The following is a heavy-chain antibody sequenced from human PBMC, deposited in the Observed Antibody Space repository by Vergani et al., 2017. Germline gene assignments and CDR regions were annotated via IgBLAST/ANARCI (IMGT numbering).Heavy chain of an antibody. J-gene: IGHJ6*03. Sequence: QVQLQQWGAGLLKPSETLSLTCAVYGGSFSGYYWSWIRQPPGKGLEWIGEINHSGSTNYNPSLKSRVTISVDTSKNQFSLKLSSVTGADTAVYYCARVQQLYGFWSDYRLRYYYYMDVWG. CDR3: ARVQQLYGFWSDYRLRYYYYMDV. CDR1: GGSFSGYY. D-gene: IGHD3-3*01. CDR2: INHSGST. V-gene: IGHV4-34*01.